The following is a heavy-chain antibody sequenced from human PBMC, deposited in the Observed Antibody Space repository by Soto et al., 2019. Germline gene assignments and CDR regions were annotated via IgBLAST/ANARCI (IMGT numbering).Heavy chain of an antibody. CDR3: ARTVVVVPAAMPGWFDP. J-gene: IGHJ5*02. CDR2: IHYSGST. CDR1: GGSISGTNYY. V-gene: IGHV4-31*03. D-gene: IGHD2-2*01. Sequence: SETLSLTCTVSGGSISGTNYYWSWIRQLPGKDLEWIGYIHYSGSTYDNPSLRSRLTISVDTSKNQFSLKLSSVTAADTAVYYCARTVVVVPAAMPGWFDPWGQGTLVTVSS.